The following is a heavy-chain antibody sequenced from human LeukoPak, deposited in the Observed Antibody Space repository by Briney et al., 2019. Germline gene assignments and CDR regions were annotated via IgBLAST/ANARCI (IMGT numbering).Heavy chain of an antibody. Sequence: GGSLRLSCTASGFTFSNFGMSWVRQAPGKGLEWVSSISDSGGTIYHTDSVKGRFTTSRDNSKKTLYLQMNSLRAEDTAVYYCAKERAIRGGTGFDSWGQGTLVTVSS. V-gene: IGHV3-23*01. CDR2: ISDSGGTI. D-gene: IGHD3-10*01. CDR1: GFTFSNFG. J-gene: IGHJ4*02. CDR3: AKERAIRGGTGFDS.